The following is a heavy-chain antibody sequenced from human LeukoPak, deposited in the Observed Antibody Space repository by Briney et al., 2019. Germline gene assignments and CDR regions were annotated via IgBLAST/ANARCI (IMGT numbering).Heavy chain of an antibody. Sequence: PGGSLRLSCTASGFTFTSYSMNWVRQAPGKGLEWVSFIGASSGDIKYADSVKGRFTISRDNARRSLYLQMNSLSAEDTAVYFCASDRFFWGQGTLVTVSS. CDR1: GFTFTSYS. CDR2: IGASSGDI. J-gene: IGHJ4*02. V-gene: IGHV3-21*01. CDR3: ASDRFF. D-gene: IGHD3-3*01.